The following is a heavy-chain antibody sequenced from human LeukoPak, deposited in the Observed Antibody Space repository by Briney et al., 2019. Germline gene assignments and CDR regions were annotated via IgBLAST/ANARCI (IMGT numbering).Heavy chain of an antibody. J-gene: IGHJ5*02. Sequence: ASVKVSCKASGYIFTSYGISWVRQAPGQGLEWMGWISAYNGNTNYAQKLQGRVTMTTDTSTGTAYMELRSLRSDDTAVYYCARAPYYYDNSGYYYFDPWGQGTLVTVSS. CDR3: ARAPYYYDNSGYYYFDP. D-gene: IGHD3-22*01. CDR1: GYIFTSYG. V-gene: IGHV1-18*01. CDR2: ISAYNGNT.